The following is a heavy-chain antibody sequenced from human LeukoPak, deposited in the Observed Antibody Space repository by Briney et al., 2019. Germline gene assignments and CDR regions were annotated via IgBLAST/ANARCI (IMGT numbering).Heavy chain of an antibody. CDR3: ARNGGRCTNGVCQYYFSY. D-gene: IGHD2-8*01. CDR1: GGSISSYY. J-gene: IGHJ4*02. V-gene: IGHV4-59*01. CDR2: IYYSGST. Sequence: SETLSLTCTVSGGSISSYYWSWIRQPPGKGLEWIGYIYYSGSTNYNPSLKSRVTISVDTSKNQFSLKLSSMTAADTAVYYCARNGGRCTNGVCQYYFSYSGQGTLVTVSS.